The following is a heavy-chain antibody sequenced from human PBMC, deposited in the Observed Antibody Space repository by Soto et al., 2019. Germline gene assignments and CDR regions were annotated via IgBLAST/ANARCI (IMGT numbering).Heavy chain of an antibody. Sequence: ASVKVSCKASGYTFTSYAMHWVRQAPGQRLEWMGWINAGNGNTKYSQKFQGRVTITRDTSASTAYMELSSLRSEDTAVYYCARGRRTYYDFWCGLQRLTDYYGMDVWGQGTTVPVSS. D-gene: IGHD3-3*01. J-gene: IGHJ6*02. CDR2: INAGNGNT. CDR1: GYTFTSYA. CDR3: ARGRRTYYDFWCGLQRLTDYYGMDV. V-gene: IGHV1-3*01.